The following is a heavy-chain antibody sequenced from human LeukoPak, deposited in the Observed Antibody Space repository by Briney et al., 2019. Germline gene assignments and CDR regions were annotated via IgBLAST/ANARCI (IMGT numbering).Heavy chain of an antibody. CDR2: IYYNGNT. D-gene: IGHD6-19*01. Sequence: PSETLSLTCTVSGGSISSSGYYWGWSRQPPGKGLEWIGLIYYNGNTYDNPSLQSPVTISVDTSRNQFSLKLSSVTAADTAVYYCATYSSGGGWFDPWGQGTLVTVSS. CDR1: GGSISSSGYY. CDR3: ATYSSGGGWFDP. J-gene: IGHJ5*02. V-gene: IGHV4-39*01.